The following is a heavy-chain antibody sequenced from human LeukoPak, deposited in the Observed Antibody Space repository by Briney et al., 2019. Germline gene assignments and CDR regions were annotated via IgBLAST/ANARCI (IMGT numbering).Heavy chain of an antibody. CDR2: IWYDGSNK. D-gene: IGHD1-26*01. CDR3: AKDPSGRWSGSYVDY. J-gene: IGHJ4*02. Sequence: PGRSLRLSCAASGFTFSSYGMHWVRQAPGKGLEWVAVIWYDGSNKYYADSVKGGFTISRDNSKNTLYLQMNSLRAEDTAVYHCAKDPSGRWSGSYVDYWGQGTLVTVSS. CDR1: GFTFSSYG. V-gene: IGHV3-33*06.